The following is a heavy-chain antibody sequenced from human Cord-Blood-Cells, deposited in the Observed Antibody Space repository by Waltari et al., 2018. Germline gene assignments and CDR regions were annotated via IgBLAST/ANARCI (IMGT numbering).Heavy chain of an antibody. J-gene: IGHJ1*01. D-gene: IGHD1-1*01. CDR2: IKQDGSEK. V-gene: IGHV3-7*01. CDR3: AGYAEYFQH. Sequence: EVQLVASGGGLVQPGGSLRLPCAAFGFPLSSYWRSWVRQAPGKGLEWVANIKQDGSEKYYVDSVKGRFTISRDNAKNSLYLQMNSLRAEDTAVYYCAGYAEYFQHWGQGTLVTVSS. CDR1: GFPLSSYW.